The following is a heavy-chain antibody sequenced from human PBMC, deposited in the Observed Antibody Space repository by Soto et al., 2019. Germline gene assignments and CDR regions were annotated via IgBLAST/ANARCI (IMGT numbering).Heavy chain of an antibody. V-gene: IGHV3-9*01. CDR2: ISWNSGSI. Sequence: GGFLRLSCAASGFTFDDYAMHWVRQAPGKGLEWVSGISWNSGSIGYADSVKGRFTISRDNAKNSLYLQMNSLRAEDTALYYCAKGLRSGSPYNWFDPWGQGTLVTVSS. CDR3: AKGLRSGSPYNWFDP. D-gene: IGHD3-3*01. J-gene: IGHJ5*02. CDR1: GFTFDDYA.